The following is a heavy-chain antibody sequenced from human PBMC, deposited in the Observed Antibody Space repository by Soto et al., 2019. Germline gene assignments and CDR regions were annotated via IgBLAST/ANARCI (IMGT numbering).Heavy chain of an antibody. J-gene: IGHJ6*02. D-gene: IGHD1-7*01. CDR1: GFTFSSYW. V-gene: IGHV3-7*03. CDR2: IKQDGSEK. Sequence: LGLSCAASGFTFSSYWMSWVRQAPGKGLEWVANIKQDGSEKYYVDSVKGRFIISRDNAKNSLYLQMNSLRAEDTAVYYCAGGSTTFRGMDVWGQGTTVTVSS. CDR3: AGGSTTFRGMDV.